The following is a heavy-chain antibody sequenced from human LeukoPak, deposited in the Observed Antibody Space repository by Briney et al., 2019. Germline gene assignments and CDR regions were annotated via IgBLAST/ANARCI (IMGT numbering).Heavy chain of an antibody. CDR2: IYYSGST. J-gene: IGHJ6*03. Sequence: TSETLSLTCTVSGGSISSSSYYWGWIRQPPGKGLEWIGYIYYSGSTNYNPSLKSRVTISVDTSKNQFSLKLSSVTAADTAVYYCARGRDYDFWSGADYYMDVWGKGTTVTVSS. CDR3: ARGRDYDFWSGADYYMDV. V-gene: IGHV4-61*05. D-gene: IGHD3-3*01. CDR1: GGSISSSSYY.